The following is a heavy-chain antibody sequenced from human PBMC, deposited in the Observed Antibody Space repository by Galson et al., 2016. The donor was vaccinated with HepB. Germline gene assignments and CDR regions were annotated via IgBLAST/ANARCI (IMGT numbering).Heavy chain of an antibody. CDR2: IIPIFGTT. CDR1: GGTFSRYA. V-gene: IGHV1-69*06. Sequence: SVTVSCKASGGTFSRYAISWVRQAPGQGLEWMGGIIPIFGTTNYAQKFQGRVTITADRSTSTVYMEMSSLRSEDTAVYYCARSDCSGGSCYLDYYYYYYMDVWGKGTTVTVSS. D-gene: IGHD2-15*01. CDR3: ARSDCSGGSCYLDYYYYYYMDV. J-gene: IGHJ6*03.